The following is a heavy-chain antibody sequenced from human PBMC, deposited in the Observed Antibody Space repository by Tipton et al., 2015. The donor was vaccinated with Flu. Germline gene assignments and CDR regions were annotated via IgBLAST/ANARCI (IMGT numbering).Heavy chain of an antibody. CDR2: IHYSGSP. Sequence: TLSLTCTVSGDSMRRDYFWGWIRQAPGKGLEWIGNIHYSGSPHYNPSLKSRVTISVDTSKNQFSLRVSSVTAADTAVYYCVRDQGFGDGLTYDYYGMDVWGQGTTVTVSS. CDR3: VRDQGFGDGLTYDYYGMDV. D-gene: IGHD3-10*01. V-gene: IGHV4-38-2*02. J-gene: IGHJ6*02. CDR1: GDSMRRDYF.